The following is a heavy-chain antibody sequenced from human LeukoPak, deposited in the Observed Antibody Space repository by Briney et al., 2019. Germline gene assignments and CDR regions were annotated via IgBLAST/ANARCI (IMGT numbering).Heavy chain of an antibody. CDR3: VRGSSDWYGVDY. Sequence: GGSLRLSCAASGFTFSSYDMHWVRQATGKGLEWVSAIGTAGDPYYPGSVKGRFTISRDNAENTLYLQMNSLRAEDTGVYYCVRGSSDWYGVDYWGQGTLVTVSS. J-gene: IGHJ4*02. CDR2: IGTAGDP. D-gene: IGHD6-19*01. V-gene: IGHV3-13*05. CDR1: GFTFSSYD.